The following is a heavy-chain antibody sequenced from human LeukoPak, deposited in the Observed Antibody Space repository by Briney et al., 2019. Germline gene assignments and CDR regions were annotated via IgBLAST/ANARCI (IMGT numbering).Heavy chain of an antibody. V-gene: IGHV3-21*01. CDR2: ISSSSSYI. D-gene: IGHD3-10*01. CDR3: VRDLVWFGEPKGYYNYMDV. Sequence: GGSLRLSCAASGFTFSSYSMNWVRQAPGKGLEWVSSISSSSSYIYYADSVKGRFTISRDNARNSLYLQMNSLRAEDTAVYYCVRDLVWFGEPKGYYNYMDVWSKGTTVTVSS. J-gene: IGHJ6*03. CDR1: GFTFSSYS.